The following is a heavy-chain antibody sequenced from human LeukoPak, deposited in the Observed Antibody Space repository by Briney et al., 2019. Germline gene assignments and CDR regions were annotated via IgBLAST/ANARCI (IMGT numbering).Heavy chain of an antibody. J-gene: IGHJ4*02. CDR2: ISYDGSNK. D-gene: IGHD6-19*01. CDR3: ARRGLRQWLAFDY. CDR1: GFTFSSYA. V-gene: IGHV3-30*04. Sequence: GGSLRLSCAASGFTFSSYAMHWVRQAPGKGLEWVAVISYDGSNKYYADSVKGRFIISRDNSKNTLYLQMNSLRAEDTAVYYCARRGLRQWLAFDYWGQGTLVTVSS.